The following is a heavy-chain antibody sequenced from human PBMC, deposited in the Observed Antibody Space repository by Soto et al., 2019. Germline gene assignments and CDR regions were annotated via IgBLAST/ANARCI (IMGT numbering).Heavy chain of an antibody. V-gene: IGHV3-11*05. CDR2: ISSSSSYT. J-gene: IGHJ3*02. CDR3: ARDADILTGSDAFDI. Sequence: QVQLVESGGGLVKPGGSLRLSCAASGFTFSDYYMSWIRQAPGKGLEWVSYISSSSSYTNYADSVKGRFTISRDNAKNSLDLQMNSLRDEDTAVYYCARDADILTGSDAFDIWGQGTMVTVSS. CDR1: GFTFSDYY. D-gene: IGHD3-9*01.